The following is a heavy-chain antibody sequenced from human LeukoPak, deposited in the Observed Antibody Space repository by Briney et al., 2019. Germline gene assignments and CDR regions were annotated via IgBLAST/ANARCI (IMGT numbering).Heavy chain of an antibody. J-gene: IGHJ5*02. CDR3: ARGEYCSSTSCYAGLFDP. D-gene: IGHD2-2*01. V-gene: IGHV4-61*05. CDR2: IYYSGST. Sequence: SETLSLTCTVSGGSISSSSYYWGWIRQPPGKGLEWIGYIYYSGSTNYNPSLKSRVTISVDTSKNQFSLKLSSVTAADTAVYYCARGEYCSSTSCYAGLFDPWGQGTLVTVSS. CDR1: GGSISSSSYY.